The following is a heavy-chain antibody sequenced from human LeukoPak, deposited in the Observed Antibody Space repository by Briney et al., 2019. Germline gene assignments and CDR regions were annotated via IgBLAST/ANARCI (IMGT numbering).Heavy chain of an antibody. D-gene: IGHD3-22*01. CDR2: IYYSGST. Sequence: SETLSLTCTVSGGSISSSSYYWGWIRQPPGKGLEWIGSIYYSGSTYYNPSLKSRVTISVDTSKNQFSLKLSSVTAADTAVYYCARDLAYDSSGYYGVYFDYWGQGTLVTVSS. J-gene: IGHJ4*02. CDR1: GGSISSSSYY. V-gene: IGHV4-39*07. CDR3: ARDLAYDSSGYYGVYFDY.